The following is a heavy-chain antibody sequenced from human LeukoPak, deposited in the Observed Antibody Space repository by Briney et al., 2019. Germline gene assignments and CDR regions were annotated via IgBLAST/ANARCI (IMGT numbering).Heavy chain of an antibody. CDR3: AGRTGHNLLDH. Sequence: PSETLSLTCAVFRGSIINYYWTWVRQSAGKGLEWIGRISDSGTTDYNPSLRSRAVMSVDMSKNQFSLTLMSVTAADTAVYYCAGRTGHNLLDHWGQGIQVTVSS. D-gene: IGHD1-14*01. J-gene: IGHJ4*02. CDR2: ISDSGTT. V-gene: IGHV4-4*07. CDR1: RGSIINYY.